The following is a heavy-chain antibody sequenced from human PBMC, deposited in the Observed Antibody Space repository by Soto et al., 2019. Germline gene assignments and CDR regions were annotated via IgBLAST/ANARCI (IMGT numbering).Heavy chain of an antibody. Sequence: EVQLEESGGGLVKPGGSLRLSCAASGFTFSSYSLSWVRQAPGKGLEWVSSISGSRNYIYYADSVTGRFTISRDNAKNSLYLQMNSLRVGDTALYFCARARIWTAYHPDAFDIWGQGTMVTVSS. CDR3: ARARIWTAYHPDAFDI. CDR2: ISGSRNYI. CDR1: GFTFSSYS. D-gene: IGHD3-9*01. J-gene: IGHJ3*02. V-gene: IGHV3-21*01.